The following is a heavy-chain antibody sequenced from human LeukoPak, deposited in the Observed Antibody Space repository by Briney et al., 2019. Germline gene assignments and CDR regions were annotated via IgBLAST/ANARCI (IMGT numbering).Heavy chain of an antibody. CDR1: GGSISGYY. J-gene: IGHJ3*02. Sequence: SETLSLTCSVSGGSISGYYWSWIRQPPGKGLEWIGYIYYSGSTKYNPSLKSRVTMSVDTSRNQFSLKLSSVTAADTAVYYCARGGLENGYHSNDGFDIWGQGTMVTVSS. CDR2: IYYSGST. V-gene: IGHV4-59*01. CDR3: ARGGLENGYHSNDGFDI. D-gene: IGHD3-22*01.